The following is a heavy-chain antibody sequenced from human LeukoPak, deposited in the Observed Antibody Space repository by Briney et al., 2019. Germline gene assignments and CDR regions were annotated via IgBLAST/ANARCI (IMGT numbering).Heavy chain of an antibody. V-gene: IGHV3-30*18. CDR2: ISYDGSNK. CDR1: GFTFSSYG. D-gene: IGHD1-26*01. J-gene: IGHJ4*02. CDR3: AKGPGVGAARPRGFFDY. Sequence: GGSLRLSCAASGFTFSSYGMHWVRQAPGKGLEWVAVISYDGSNKYYADSVKGRFTISRDNSKNTLYLQMNSLRAEDTAVYYCAKGPGVGAARPRGFFDYWGQGTLVTVSS.